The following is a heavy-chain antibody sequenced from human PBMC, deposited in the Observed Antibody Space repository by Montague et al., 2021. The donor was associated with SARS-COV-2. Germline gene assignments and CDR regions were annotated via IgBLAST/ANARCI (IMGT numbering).Heavy chain of an antibody. D-gene: IGHD2-2*01. CDR1: GGSFSVYY. CDR3: AKEREVVRAARTLVAFDL. Sequence: SETLSLTCAVYGGSFSVYYWCWLRQSPRRGLERIAEINHSGTANYNQNLKRRVSISVDTSKNQFTLKLTSVTAADTAMYYCAKEREVVRAARTLVAFDLWGQGTMVTVSS. J-gene: IGHJ3*01. CDR2: INHSGTA. V-gene: IGHV4-34*01.